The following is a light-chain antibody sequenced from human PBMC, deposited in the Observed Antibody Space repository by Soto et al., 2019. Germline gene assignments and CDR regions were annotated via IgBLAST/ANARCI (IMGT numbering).Light chain of an antibody. V-gene: IGKV1-39*01. CDR2: AAS. J-gene: IGKJ5*01. Sequence: DIQMTQSPSSLSASVGDRVTITCRASQSISSYLNWYQQKPGKAPKLLIYAASSLPSEVPSRFRGSGSGTDFTLAISSLQPEDFATYYCQQSYTTPRTFGQGTRLEIK. CDR3: QQSYTTPRT. CDR1: QSISSY.